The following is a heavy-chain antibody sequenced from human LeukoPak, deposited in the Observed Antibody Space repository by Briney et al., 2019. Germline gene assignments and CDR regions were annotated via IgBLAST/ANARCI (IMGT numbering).Heavy chain of an antibody. CDR2: ISYDGSNK. V-gene: IGHV3-30*04. J-gene: IGHJ3*02. CDR3: ARVPGYCSGGSCRGGAFDI. Sequence: GGSLRLSCAASGFTFSSYAMHWVRQAPGKGLEWVAVISYDGSNKYYADSVKGRFTISRDNSKNTLYLQMNSLRAEDTAVYYCARVPGYCSGGSCRGGAFDIWGQGTMVTVSP. D-gene: IGHD2-15*01. CDR1: GFTFSSYA.